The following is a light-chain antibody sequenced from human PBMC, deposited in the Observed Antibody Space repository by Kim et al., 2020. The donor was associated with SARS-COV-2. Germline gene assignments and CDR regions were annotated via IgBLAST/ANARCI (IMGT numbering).Light chain of an antibody. Sequence: QAAPLTRTGNSNNVGHQGTTWLQQHQGHPPKLLSYRDNSRPSGISERFSASRSGNTASLTITGLQPEDEADYYCSAWDRGLSGWVFGGGTQLTVL. CDR3: SAWDRGLSGWV. V-gene: IGLV10-54*01. CDR2: RDN. J-gene: IGLJ3*02. CDR1: SNNVGHQG.